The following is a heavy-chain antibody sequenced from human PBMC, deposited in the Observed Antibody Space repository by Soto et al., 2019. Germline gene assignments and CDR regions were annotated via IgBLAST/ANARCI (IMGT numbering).Heavy chain of an antibody. D-gene: IGHD2-2*01. CDR3: ARDNEGCSSTSCYIVFDP. CDR1: GGSISSGGYY. V-gene: IGHV4-31*03. Sequence: SETLSLTCTVSGGSISSGGYYWSWIRQHPGKGLEWIGYIYYSGSTYYNPSLKSRVTISVDTSKNQFSLKLSSVTAADTAVYYCARDNEGCSSTSCYIVFDPWGQGTLVTVSS. J-gene: IGHJ5*02. CDR2: IYYSGST.